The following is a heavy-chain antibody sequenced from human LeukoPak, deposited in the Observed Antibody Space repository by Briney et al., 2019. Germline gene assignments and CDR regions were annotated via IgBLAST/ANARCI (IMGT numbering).Heavy chain of an antibody. D-gene: IGHD3-3*01. Sequence: ASVKVSGKASGGTFSSYAISWVRQAPGQGLEWMGGIIPIFGTANYAQKFQGRVTITADESTSTAYMELSSLRSEDTAVYYCARSLRFLEWLLYARVPTFPFDYWDQGTLVTVSS. J-gene: IGHJ4*02. CDR3: ARSLRFLEWLLYARVPTFPFDY. CDR2: IIPIFGTA. CDR1: GGTFSSYA. V-gene: IGHV1-69*13.